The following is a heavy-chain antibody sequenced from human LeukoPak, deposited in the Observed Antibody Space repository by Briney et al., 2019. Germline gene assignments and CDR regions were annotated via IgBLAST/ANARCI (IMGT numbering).Heavy chain of an antibody. J-gene: IGHJ5*02. CDR2: IRYDGGNK. CDR3: AKDQYGSGSYYSA. Sequence: GGSLRVSCAASGYTFSSYAMHWVRQAPGKGLEWVAFIRYDGGNKYYADSVKGRFTISRDNSQNTLYLQMNSLRAEDTAVYYCAKDQYGSGSYYSAWGQGTLVTVSS. V-gene: IGHV3-30*02. CDR1: GYTFSSYA. D-gene: IGHD3-10*01.